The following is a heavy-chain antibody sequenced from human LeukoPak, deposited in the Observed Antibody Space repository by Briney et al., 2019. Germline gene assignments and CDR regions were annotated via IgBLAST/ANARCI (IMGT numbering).Heavy chain of an antibody. CDR2: INAGNGNT. J-gene: IGHJ4*02. V-gene: IGHV1-3*01. D-gene: IGHD5-18*01. CDR1: GYTFTSYA. CDR3: ARKGHSYVSFDY. Sequence: ASVKVSCKASGYTFTSYAMHWVRQAPGQRLEWMGWINAGNGNTKYSQKFQGRVTITRDTSASTAYMELSSLRSEDTAVYYCARKGHSYVSFDYWGQGTLVTVS.